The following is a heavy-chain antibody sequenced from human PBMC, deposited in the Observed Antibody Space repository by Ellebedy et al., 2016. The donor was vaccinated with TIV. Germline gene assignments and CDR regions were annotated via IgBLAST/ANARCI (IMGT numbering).Heavy chain of an antibody. CDR1: GFTFSDYA. CDR2: ISTSGHQT. CDR3: AKDGGLGRYCVSASCYSNAFDK. Sequence: GESLKISCAASGFTFSDYAMNWVRQAPEKGLEWVSVISTSGHQTHYADSVKGRFTIPRDNSKNTLYLPMNSLRAEDTAIYYCAKDGGLGRYCVSASCYSNAFDKWGQGTMVTVSS. V-gene: IGHV3-23*01. D-gene: IGHD2-2*01. J-gene: IGHJ3*02.